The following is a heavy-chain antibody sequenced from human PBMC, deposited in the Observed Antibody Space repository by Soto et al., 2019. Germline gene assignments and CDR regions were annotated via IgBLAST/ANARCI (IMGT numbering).Heavy chain of an antibody. D-gene: IGHD3-22*01. CDR2: IISIFDIT. J-gene: IGHJ6*02. CDR1: GGTFRSYS. Sequence: QVQLVQSGAEVKKPGSSVKVSCKASGGTFRSYSISWVRQAPGQGLEWMGGIISIFDITNYAQKFQGRFTITADESTSTAYMELSSLGSDDTAVYYCARPDEGGYSSNHHYYYALDVWGQGTTVTV. V-gene: IGHV1-69*01. CDR3: ARPDEGGYSSNHHYYYALDV.